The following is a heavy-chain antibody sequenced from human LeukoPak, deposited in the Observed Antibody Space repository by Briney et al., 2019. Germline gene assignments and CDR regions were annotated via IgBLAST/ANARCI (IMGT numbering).Heavy chain of an antibody. CDR2: IYYSGST. V-gene: IGHV4-31*03. CDR1: GGSISSGGYY. D-gene: IGHD4-17*01. CDR3: ALYGDYNDAFDI. J-gene: IGHJ3*02. Sequence: SQTLSLTCTVSGGSISSGGYYWSWIRQHPGKGLEWIGSIYYSGSTYYDPSLKSRVTISVDTSKNQFSLKLSSVTAADTAVYYCALYGDYNDAFDIWGQGTMVTVSS.